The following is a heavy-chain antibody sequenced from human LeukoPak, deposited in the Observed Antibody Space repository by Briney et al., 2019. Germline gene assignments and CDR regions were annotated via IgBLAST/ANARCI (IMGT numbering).Heavy chain of an antibody. D-gene: IGHD4-11*01. CDR1: GVSISSSNW. Sequence: SETLSLTCAVSGVSISSSNWWHWVRQPPGKGLEWIGYIYYSGSTNYNPSLKSRVTISEDTSKNQFSLKLSSVTAADTAVYYCARDRYSNLDYWGQGTLVTVSS. V-gene: IGHV4-4*02. CDR3: ARDRYSNLDY. CDR2: IYYSGST. J-gene: IGHJ4*02.